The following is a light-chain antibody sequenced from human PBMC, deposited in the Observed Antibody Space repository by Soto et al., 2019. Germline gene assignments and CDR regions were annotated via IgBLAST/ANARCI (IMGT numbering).Light chain of an antibody. CDR1: QGISNY. CDR2: AAS. J-gene: IGKJ3*01. CDR3: QHFHSPPFT. V-gene: IGKV1-27*01. Sequence: DIQMTQSPSSLSAFVGDSVTFTCRASQGISNYLAWYHQKPGKVPKLLVYAASTLHSQVPSRISGSGSGTEFTLTIRRLQPEDGGTYYCQHFHSPPFTFGPGTKFEI.